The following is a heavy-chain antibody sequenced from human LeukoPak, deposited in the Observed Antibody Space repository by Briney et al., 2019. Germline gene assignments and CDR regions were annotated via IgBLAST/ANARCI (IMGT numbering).Heavy chain of an antibody. CDR2: ISYDGSNK. V-gene: IGHV3-30-3*01. CDR1: GFTFSSYA. J-gene: IGHJ4*02. Sequence: GGSLRLSCAASGFTFSSYAMHWVRQAPGKGLEWVAVISYDGSNKYYADSVKGRFPISRDNSKNTLYLQMNSLRAEDTAVYYCARESATRDFDYWGQGTLVTVSS. CDR3: ARESATRDFDY.